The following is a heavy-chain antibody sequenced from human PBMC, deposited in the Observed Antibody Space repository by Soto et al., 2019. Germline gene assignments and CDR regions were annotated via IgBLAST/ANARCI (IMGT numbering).Heavy chain of an antibody. V-gene: IGHV3-33*01. D-gene: IGHD5-12*01. CDR2: IWYDGSNK. CDR3: ARDRKYSGYDSYYFDY. CDR1: GFTFSNYG. J-gene: IGHJ4*02. Sequence: QVQLVESGGGVVQPGRSLRLSCAASGFTFSNYGMHWVRQAPGKGVEWVAVIWYDGSNKYYADSVKGRFTISRDNSKNXLYLQTNSLRAEDTAVYYCARDRKYSGYDSYYFDYWGQGTLVTVSP.